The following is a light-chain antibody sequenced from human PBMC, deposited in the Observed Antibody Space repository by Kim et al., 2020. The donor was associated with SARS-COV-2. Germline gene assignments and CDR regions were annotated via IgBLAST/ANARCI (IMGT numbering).Light chain of an antibody. CDR2: GRN. J-gene: IGLJ3*02. CDR1: SRRNYY. V-gene: IGLV3-19*01. Sequence: ALGQTVRITWQGDSRRNYYASWYQQKPRQAPVVVIYGRNDRPSGIPDRFSGSNSGNTASFTITGAQAEDEADYYCNSRDSSGNHLVFGGGTQLTVL. CDR3: NSRDSSGNHLV.